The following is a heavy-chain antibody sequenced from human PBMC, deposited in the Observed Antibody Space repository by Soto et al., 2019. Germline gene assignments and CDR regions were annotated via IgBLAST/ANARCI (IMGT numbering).Heavy chain of an antibody. D-gene: IGHD4-17*01. CDR3: ARMKNGDFYFDD. Sequence: QVQLVQSGAEVKKPGSSVKVSCKASGGTFSSYTISWVRQAPGQGLEWMGRIIPILGIANYAQKFQGRVTITADKSTSTAYMELSSLRSEDTAVYYCARMKNGDFYFDDWGQGALVTVSS. CDR1: GGTFSSYT. CDR2: IIPILGIA. J-gene: IGHJ4*02. V-gene: IGHV1-69*02.